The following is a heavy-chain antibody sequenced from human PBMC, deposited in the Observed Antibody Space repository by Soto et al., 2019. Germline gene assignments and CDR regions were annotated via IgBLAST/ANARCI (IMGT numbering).Heavy chain of an antibody. CDR3: ARDHYVSHALDY. V-gene: IGHV3-7*01. CDR2: IKQDETEK. CDR1: GFTFSRFW. J-gene: IGHJ4*02. Sequence: GGSLRLSCAASGFTFSRFWMSWVRQAPGKGLEWVANIKQDETEKYYVDSVKGRFAISRDNAKNSLYLQMNSLRAEDTAVYYCARDHYVSHALDYWGQGTLVTVSS. D-gene: IGHD3-10*02.